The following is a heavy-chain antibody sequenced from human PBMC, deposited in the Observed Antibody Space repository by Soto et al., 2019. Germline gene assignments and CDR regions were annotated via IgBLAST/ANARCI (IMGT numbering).Heavy chain of an antibody. CDR2: MNPNSGNT. D-gene: IGHD3-10*01. CDR1: GYTFTSFD. V-gene: IGHV1-8*01. CDR3: ARGGYGSGSYAFLYYMDV. J-gene: IGHJ6*03. Sequence: ASVKVSCKASGYTFTSFDIHWVRQATGQGLEWMGWMNPNSGNTGYAQKFQGRVTMTRNTSISTAYMELSSLRSEDTAVYYCARGGYGSGSYAFLYYMDVWGKGTTVTVSS.